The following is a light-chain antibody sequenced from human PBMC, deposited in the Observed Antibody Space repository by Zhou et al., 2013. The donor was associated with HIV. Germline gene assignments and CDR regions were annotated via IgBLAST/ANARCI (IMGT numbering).Light chain of an antibody. V-gene: IGKV1-5*03. Sequence: DIQMTQSPSTLSASVGDRVTITCRASQTISNWLAWYQHKPGKAPKLLISKASSLESGVPSRFSGSGSGTKFTLTISSLQPDDFATYYCQQYSDYSSITFGQGTRLEIK. J-gene: IGKJ5*01. CDR2: KAS. CDR1: QTISNW. CDR3: QQYSDYSSIT.